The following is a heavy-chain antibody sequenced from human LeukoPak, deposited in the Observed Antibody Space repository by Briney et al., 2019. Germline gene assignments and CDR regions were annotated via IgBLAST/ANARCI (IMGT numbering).Heavy chain of an antibody. J-gene: IGHJ4*02. V-gene: IGHV3-30*18. CDR1: GFTFSNYG. CDR2: ISYDGSNK. Sequence: GGSLRLSCAASGFTFSNYGMHWVRQAPGKGLEWVAVISYDGSNKYHVDSVEGRFTISRDNSKNTLYLQMNSLRAEDTAVYYCAKVAHGGSGTMGYFDYWGQGTLVTVSS. D-gene: IGHD3-10*01. CDR3: AKVAHGGSGTMGYFDY.